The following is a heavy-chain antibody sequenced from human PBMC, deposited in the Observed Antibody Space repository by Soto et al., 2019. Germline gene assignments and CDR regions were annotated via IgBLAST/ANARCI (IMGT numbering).Heavy chain of an antibody. CDR3: SRVIDACNEYGMDF. CDR2: VSPYNGNT. CDR1: CYTFTDHG. V-gene: IGHV1-18*01. Sequence: SVKVSCKNSCYTFTDHGLSWVRQAPGQGLEWLGWVSPYNGNTKYAQKFQGRVTMTTDTSTRTPYMELRSLRTDDKAVYYCSRVIDACNEYGMDFWGQGTTVPVS. D-gene: IGHD1-1*01. J-gene: IGHJ6*02.